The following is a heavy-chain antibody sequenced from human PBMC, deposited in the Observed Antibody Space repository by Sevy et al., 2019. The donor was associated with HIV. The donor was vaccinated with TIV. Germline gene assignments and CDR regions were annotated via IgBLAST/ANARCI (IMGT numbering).Heavy chain of an antibody. CDR3: AKDSGGYDTLIDY. D-gene: IGHD5-12*01. CDR2: ISWNSGSI. V-gene: IGHV3-9*01. CDR1: GFTFDDYA. Sequence: GGSLRLSCAASGFTFDDYAMHWVRQAPGKGLEWVSGISWNSGSIGYADSVKGRFTISRDNAKNSLYLQMNSLRAEDTALYYCAKDSGGYDTLIDYWGQGTLVTVSS. J-gene: IGHJ4*02.